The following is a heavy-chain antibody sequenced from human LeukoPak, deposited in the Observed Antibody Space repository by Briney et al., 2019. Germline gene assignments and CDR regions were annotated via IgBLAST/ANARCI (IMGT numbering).Heavy chain of an antibody. V-gene: IGHV3-74*03. CDR1: GFTFSSYA. CDR3: VNIGLVADLGSDY. J-gene: IGHJ4*02. D-gene: IGHD5-12*01. CDR2: ISSDGRST. Sequence: PGGSLRLSCAASGFTFSSYAMSWVRQAPGKGLVWVSRISSDGRSTTYADSVKGRFTISRDNAKNTLYLQMNSLRADDTAVYYCVNIGLVADLGSDYWGQGTLVTVSS.